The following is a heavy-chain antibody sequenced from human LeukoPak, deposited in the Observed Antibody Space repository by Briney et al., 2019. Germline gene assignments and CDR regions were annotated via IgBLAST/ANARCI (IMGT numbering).Heavy chain of an antibody. V-gene: IGHV4-59*01. J-gene: IGHJ6*03. D-gene: IGHD3-3*01. CDR1: GGSISSYY. CDR3: ARGNPTPYYDFWSGYYSHYYYMDV. CDR2: IYYSGST. Sequence: SETLSLTCTVSGGSISSYYWSWIRQPPGKGLEWIGYIYYSGSTNYNPSLKSRVTISVDTSKNQFSLKLSSVTAADTAVYYCARGNPTPYYDFWSGYYSHYYYMDVWGKGTTVTVSS.